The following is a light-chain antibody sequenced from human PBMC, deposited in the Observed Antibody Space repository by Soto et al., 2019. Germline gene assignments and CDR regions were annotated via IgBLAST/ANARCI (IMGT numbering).Light chain of an antibody. J-gene: IGKJ4*01. CDR2: DAS. V-gene: IGKV1-13*02. CDR3: QHFNSYLSTT. CDR1: QGISSA. Sequence: AIQLTQSPSSLSASVGDRVTITCRASQGISSALAWYQQKPGKAPKLLIYDASSLESGVPSRFSGSGSGTDFTLTISSLQPEDFATNYCQHFNSYLSTTFGGGTKVEIK.